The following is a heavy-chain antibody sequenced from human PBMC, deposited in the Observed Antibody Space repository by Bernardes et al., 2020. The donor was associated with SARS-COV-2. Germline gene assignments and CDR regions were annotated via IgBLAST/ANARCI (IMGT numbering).Heavy chain of an antibody. Sequence: SFPTHVKPTQTLTLTCTFSGFSLSTSGMCVSWIRQPPGKALEWLARIDWDDDKYYSTSLKTRLTISKDTSKNQVVLTMTNMDPVDTATYYCARINYDILTGYYYGMDVWGQGTTVTVSS. J-gene: IGHJ6*02. CDR1: GFSLSTSGMC. V-gene: IGHV2-70*11. CDR2: IDWDDDK. CDR3: ARINYDILTGYYYGMDV. D-gene: IGHD3-9*01.